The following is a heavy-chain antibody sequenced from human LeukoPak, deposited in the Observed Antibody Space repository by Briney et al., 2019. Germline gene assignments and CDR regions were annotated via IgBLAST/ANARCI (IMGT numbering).Heavy chain of an antibody. CDR3: AKDRPNSSSRPIDY. Sequence: GGSLRLSCVASGFTFSSYWMTWVRQAPGKGLEWVANIKTDGSQIYYVDSVKGRFTISRDNSKNTLYLQMNSLRAEDTAVYYCAKDRPNSSSRPIDYWGQGTLVTVSS. V-gene: IGHV3-7*01. CDR2: IKTDGSQI. CDR1: GFTFSSYW. J-gene: IGHJ4*02. D-gene: IGHD6-13*01.